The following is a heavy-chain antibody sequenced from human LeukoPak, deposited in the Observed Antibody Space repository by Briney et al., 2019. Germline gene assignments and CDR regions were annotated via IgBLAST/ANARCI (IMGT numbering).Heavy chain of an antibody. J-gene: IGHJ4*02. CDR2: TYYRSKLYN. CDR1: GDSFSSNSAA. Sequence: SQTLSLACALSGDSFSSNSAAWDWVRQSPSRGLEWLGRTYYRSKLYNDYAVSVKGRITISAATSKNQFPLQLNSVTPEDTAVYYCARSISGLGDWGQGTLVTVSS. V-gene: IGHV6-1*01. CDR3: ARSISGLGD. D-gene: IGHD3-16*01.